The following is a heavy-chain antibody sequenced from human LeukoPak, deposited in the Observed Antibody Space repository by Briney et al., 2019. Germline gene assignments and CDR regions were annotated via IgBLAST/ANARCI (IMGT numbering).Heavy chain of an antibody. D-gene: IGHD2-15*01. CDR2: INPNSGDT. CDR1: GYTFTGYY. CDR3: AREYCSGGICHAYFDY. Sequence: GASVKVSCKASGYTFTGYYMHWVRQAPGQGLEWMGRINPNSGDTTYAQKFQGRVTMTRDTSISTAYMELSRLRSDDTAVYYCAREYCSGGICHAYFDYWGQGTLVTVSS. V-gene: IGHV1-2*06. J-gene: IGHJ4*02.